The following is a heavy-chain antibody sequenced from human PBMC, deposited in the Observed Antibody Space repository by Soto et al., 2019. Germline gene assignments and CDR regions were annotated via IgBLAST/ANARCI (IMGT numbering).Heavy chain of an antibody. CDR2: IYYSGST. J-gene: IGHJ4*02. V-gene: IGHV4-59*01. CDR3: ARGVHY. D-gene: IGHD3-10*01. CDR1: GGYISSYY. Sequence: QVQLQESGPGLVKPSETLSLTCTVSGGYISSYYWTWIRQPPGKALEWIGYIYYSGSTNYNPSLKSRVTISIDKSKNQFSLKLTSVTAADTAMYYCARGVHYWGQGTLVTVPS.